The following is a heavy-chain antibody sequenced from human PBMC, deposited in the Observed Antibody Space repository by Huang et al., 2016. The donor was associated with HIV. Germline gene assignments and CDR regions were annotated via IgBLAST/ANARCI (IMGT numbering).Heavy chain of an antibody. D-gene: IGHD3-10*01. CDR3: ARHFGSWSSYFDS. Sequence: GGSITDSNYYWGWIRQPPGKGLEWIGSIYYSGDTDYNPSLKSRVTMSIDTSKNRFYLDMRTVAVEDTAIYYCARHFGSWSSYFDSWGQGTLVPVSS. CDR1: GGSITDSNYY. CDR2: IYYSGDT. V-gene: IGHV4-39*01. J-gene: IGHJ4*02.